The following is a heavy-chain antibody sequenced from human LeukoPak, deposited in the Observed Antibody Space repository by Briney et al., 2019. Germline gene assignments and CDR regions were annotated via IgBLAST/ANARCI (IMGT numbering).Heavy chain of an antibody. V-gene: IGHV3-23*01. Sequence: GGSPRLSCAASGFTVSNCGLSWVRQAPGKGLEWVSAISDGGTYYADSVKGRFTISRDNSKNTLYLQMNSLRAEDTALYYCAKDRGPFAVVPDYWGQGTLVTVSS. CDR2: ISDGGT. D-gene: IGHD3-10*01. CDR3: AKDRGPFAVVPDY. J-gene: IGHJ4*02. CDR1: GFTVSNCG.